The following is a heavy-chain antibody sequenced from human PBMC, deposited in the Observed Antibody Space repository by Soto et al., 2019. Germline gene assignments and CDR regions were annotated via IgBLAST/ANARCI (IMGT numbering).Heavy chain of an antibody. V-gene: IGHV1-69*06. D-gene: IGHD5-18*01. CDR1: GGTFNSYT. CDR2: IIPVYGRS. J-gene: IGHJ5*02. Sequence: QEQLVQSGAEVKKPGASVKVSCKASGGTFNSYTINWVRLAPGQGLGWMGAIIPVYGRSTYAQMFQGRVTFTADKSTNTIYMELSSLRSDDTAVYFCTSSGGCSYNLAFDHWGQGTLVTVSS. CDR3: TSSGGCSYNLAFDH.